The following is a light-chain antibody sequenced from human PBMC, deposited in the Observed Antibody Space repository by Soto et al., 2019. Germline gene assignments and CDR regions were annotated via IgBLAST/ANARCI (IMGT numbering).Light chain of an antibody. V-gene: IGKV3-20*01. Sequence: EVVSTQSPGTLSLSPGDRASLSCRASQNLSRYFLAWYQHKPGQAPRLLIYGASTRATGIPARFSGSGSGTEFTLTISSLQPDDFATYYCQQYYRSSITFGQGTRLEIK. CDR1: QNLSRYF. J-gene: IGKJ5*01. CDR2: GAS. CDR3: QQYYRSSIT.